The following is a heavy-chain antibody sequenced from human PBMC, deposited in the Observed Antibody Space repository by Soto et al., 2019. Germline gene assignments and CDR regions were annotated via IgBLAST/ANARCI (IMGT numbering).Heavy chain of an antibody. CDR3: ARDSKCLIIKGNWFDA. CDR1: GYNFIDYG. Sequence: QVQLVQSGAEVKRPGASVKVSCKFSGYNFIDYGMTWVRQAPGQGLEWMGWISGSNGATNYAQKFQGRVTLTTDTSTNTAYMELRSLRKDDTAVYYCARDSKCLIIKGNWFDAWGQGPLVTVSS. D-gene: IGHD2-8*01. V-gene: IGHV1-18*04. J-gene: IGHJ5*02. CDR2: ISGSNGAT.